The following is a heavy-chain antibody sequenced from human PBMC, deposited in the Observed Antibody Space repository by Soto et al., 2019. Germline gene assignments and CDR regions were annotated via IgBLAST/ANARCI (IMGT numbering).Heavy chain of an antibody. V-gene: IGHV4-59*08. CDR2: IDDSGST. Sequence: SETLSLTCTVSGASISSYHWSWIRQPPGKGLEWIGYIDDSGSTNYNPSLKSRVTISEDTSKNQFSLKVSSVTAADTAMYHCGKYGDHHYFDHWGQGALVTVSS. CDR3: GKYGDHHYFDH. CDR1: GASISSYH. J-gene: IGHJ4*02. D-gene: IGHD3-10*01.